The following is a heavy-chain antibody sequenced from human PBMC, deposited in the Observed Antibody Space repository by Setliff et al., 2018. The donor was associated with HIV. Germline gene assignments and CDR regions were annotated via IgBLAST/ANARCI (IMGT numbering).Heavy chain of an antibody. V-gene: IGHV5-51*01. D-gene: IGHD6-19*01. J-gene: IGHJ4*02. CDR2: LYPADSNI. CDR3: ARPVAVAGSRHFDY. CDR1: GYSFSSYW. Sequence: LGESLKISCKGSGYSFSSYWIGWVRQMPGKGLEFMGLLYPADSNIRYSPSFQGQVTIPADKSISTAYLQWSSLKASDTAMYYCARPVAVAGSRHFDYWGQGTLVTVSS.